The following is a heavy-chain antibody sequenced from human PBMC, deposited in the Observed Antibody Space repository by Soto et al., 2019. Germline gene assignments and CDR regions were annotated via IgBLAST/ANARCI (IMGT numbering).Heavy chain of an antibody. CDR2: ISSSGSTI. CDR3: ARYHDYGDYGDAFDI. D-gene: IGHD4-17*01. J-gene: IGHJ3*02. V-gene: IGHV3-11*01. CDR1: GFTFSDYY. Sequence: GGSLRLSCAASGFTFSDYYMSWIRQAPGKGLEWVSYISSSGSTIYYADSVKGRFTTSRDNAKNSLYLQMNSLRAEDTAVYYCARYHDYGDYGDAFDIWGQGTMVTVSS.